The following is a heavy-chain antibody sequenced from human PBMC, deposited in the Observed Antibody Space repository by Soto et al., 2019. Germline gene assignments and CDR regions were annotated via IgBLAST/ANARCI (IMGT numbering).Heavy chain of an antibody. V-gene: IGHV3-72*01. D-gene: IGHD3-16*01. Sequence: RVSCGVSGFTSSDHYMDWVRQAPGKGLEWVGRTANKRSRYTTEYAASVKGRFIISRDDSKNSVYLQMNSLKIEDTAVYYCARAGFGHGFDVWGQGTTVTVSS. J-gene: IGHJ6*02. CDR2: TANKRSRYTT. CDR1: GFTSSDHY. CDR3: ARAGFGHGFDV.